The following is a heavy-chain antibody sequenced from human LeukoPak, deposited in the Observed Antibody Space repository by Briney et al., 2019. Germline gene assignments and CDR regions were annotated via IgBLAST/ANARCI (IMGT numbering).Heavy chain of an antibody. CDR2: INPNSGGT. Sequence: ASVKVSCKASGYTFTSYGISWVRQAPGQGLEWMGWINPNSGGTNYAQKFQGRVTMTRDTSISTAYMELSRLRSDDTAVYYCARPDNYYDSSGYYHPIGYFDYWGQGTLVTVSS. D-gene: IGHD3-22*01. CDR3: ARPDNYYDSSGYYHPIGYFDY. V-gene: IGHV1-2*02. CDR1: GYTFTSYG. J-gene: IGHJ4*02.